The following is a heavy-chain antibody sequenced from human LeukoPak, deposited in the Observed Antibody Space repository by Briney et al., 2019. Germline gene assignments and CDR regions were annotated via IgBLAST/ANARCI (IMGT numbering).Heavy chain of an antibody. Sequence: ASVKVSCKASGYTFTSYYMHWVRQAPGQGLEWMGWISAYNGNTNYAQKLQGRVTMTTDTSTSTAYMELRSLRSDDTAVYYCASGGYSGYGQHYWGQGTLVTVSS. D-gene: IGHD5-12*01. V-gene: IGHV1-18*04. CDR3: ASGGYSGYGQHY. CDR2: ISAYNGNT. J-gene: IGHJ4*02. CDR1: GYTFTSYY.